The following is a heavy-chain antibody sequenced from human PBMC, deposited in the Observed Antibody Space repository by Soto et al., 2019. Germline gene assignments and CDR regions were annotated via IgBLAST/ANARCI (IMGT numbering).Heavy chain of an antibody. CDR1: GGSISSGDYY. CDR2: IYYSGST. Sequence: PSETLSLTCTVSGGSISSGDYYWSWIRQPPGKGLEWIGYIYYSGSTYYNPSLKSRVTISVDTSKNQFSLKLSSVTAADTAVYYCAREGRYYYDSSGYQNPLNWGQGTLVTVSS. D-gene: IGHD3-22*01. V-gene: IGHV4-30-4*01. CDR3: AREGRYYYDSSGYQNPLN. J-gene: IGHJ4*02.